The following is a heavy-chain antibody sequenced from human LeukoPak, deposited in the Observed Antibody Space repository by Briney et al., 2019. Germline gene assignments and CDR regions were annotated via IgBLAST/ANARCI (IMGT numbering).Heavy chain of an antibody. D-gene: IGHD1-14*01. CDR3: ARGSGPVTPYYYYGMDV. CDR2: ISYDGSNK. J-gene: IGHJ6*02. V-gene: IGHV3-30*03. CDR1: GFTFNTYG. Sequence: GGSLRLSCAASGFTFNTYGMHWVRQAPGKGLEWVAVISYDGSNKYYADSVKGRFTISRDNSKNTLYLQMNSLRAEDTAVYYCARGSGPVTPYYYYGMDVWGQGTTVTVSS.